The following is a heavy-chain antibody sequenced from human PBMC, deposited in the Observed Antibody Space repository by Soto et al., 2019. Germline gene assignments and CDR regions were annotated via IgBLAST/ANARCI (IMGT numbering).Heavy chain of an antibody. CDR2: ILHSGSP. D-gene: IGHD4-17*01. J-gene: IGHJ6*02. Sequence: QLQLQESGSGLVKPSQTLSLTCAVSGGSISRGGYSWSWIRQPPGKGLEWIGYILHSGSPYYNPSLKSRVTISVDRSKNQFSLKLSSVTAADTAVYYCARAHYGDYGYGMDVWGQGTTVTVSS. CDR1: GGSISRGGYS. CDR3: ARAHYGDYGYGMDV. V-gene: IGHV4-30-2*01.